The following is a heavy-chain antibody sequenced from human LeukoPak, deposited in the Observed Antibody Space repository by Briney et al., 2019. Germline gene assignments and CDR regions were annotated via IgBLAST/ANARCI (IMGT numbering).Heavy chain of an antibody. V-gene: IGHV1-69*02. CDR1: GGTFSSYT. CDR2: IIPILGIA. CDR3: ARAYPQGVVVVPPAVGRAFDI. D-gene: IGHD2-2*01. J-gene: IGHJ3*02. Sequence: SSVKVSFKASGGTFSSYTISWVRQAPGQGLEWMGRIIPILGIANYAQKFQGRVTITADKSTSTAYMELSSLTSDDTAIYYCARAYPQGVVVVPPAVGRAFDIWGQGTMVIVSS.